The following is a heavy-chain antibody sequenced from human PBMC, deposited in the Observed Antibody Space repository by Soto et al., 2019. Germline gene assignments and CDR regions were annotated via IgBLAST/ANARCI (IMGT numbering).Heavy chain of an antibody. CDR2: IGTAGDT. Sequence: GESLKISCAASGFTFSSYDMHWVRQATGKGLEWVSAIGTAGDTYYPGSVKGRFTISRENAKNSLYLQMNSLRAEDTAVYYCARDFPTPYGSGSHDAFDIWGQGTMVTVSS. CDR1: GFTFSSYD. J-gene: IGHJ3*02. D-gene: IGHD3-10*01. V-gene: IGHV3-13*01. CDR3: ARDFPTPYGSGSHDAFDI.